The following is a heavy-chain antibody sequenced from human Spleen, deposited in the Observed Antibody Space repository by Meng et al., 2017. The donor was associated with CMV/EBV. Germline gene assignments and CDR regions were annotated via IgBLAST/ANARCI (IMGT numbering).Heavy chain of an antibody. CDR3: ARGFHPGIAAAGHFDY. J-gene: IGHJ4*01. CDR2: IYYSGST. CDR1: GGSISSSSYY. V-gene: IGHV4-39*07. D-gene: IGHD6-13*01. Sequence: QLQLQESGPGLVKPSETLSLTCTVSGGSISSSSYYWGWIRQPPGKGLEWIGSIYYSGSTYYNPSLKSRVTISVDTSKNQFSLKLSSVTAADTAVYYCARGFHPGIAAAGHFDYWGHGTLVTVSS.